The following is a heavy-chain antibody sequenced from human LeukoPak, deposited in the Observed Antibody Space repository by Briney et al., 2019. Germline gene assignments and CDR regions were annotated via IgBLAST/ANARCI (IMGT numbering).Heavy chain of an antibody. CDR3: ARDLVVVARFNWFDP. V-gene: IGHV1-18*01. Sequence: ASVKVSYKASGYTFTSYGISWVRQAPGQGLEWMGWISAYNGNTNYAQKLQGRVTMTTDTSTSTAYMELRSLRSDDTAVYYCARDLVVVARFNWFDPWGQGTLVTVSS. D-gene: IGHD2-15*01. CDR2: ISAYNGNT. CDR1: GYTFTSYG. J-gene: IGHJ5*02.